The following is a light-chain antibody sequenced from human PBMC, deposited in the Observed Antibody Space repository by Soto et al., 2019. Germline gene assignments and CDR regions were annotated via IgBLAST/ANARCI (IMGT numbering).Light chain of an antibody. V-gene: IGKV3-20*01. CDR3: QVYDRSPL. Sequence: EIVLTQSTDTLSFSPGETATLSCRASQSVGRNYLAWYQQRPGHAPRVLMYDASGRASGIPDRFIGSGSGTDFTLTIRRMEPEDFAVYYCQVYDRSPLFGGGTKVDIK. CDR1: QSVGRNY. CDR2: DAS. J-gene: IGKJ4*01.